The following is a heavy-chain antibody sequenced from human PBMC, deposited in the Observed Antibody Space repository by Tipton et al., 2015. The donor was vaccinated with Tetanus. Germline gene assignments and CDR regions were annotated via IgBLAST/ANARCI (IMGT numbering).Heavy chain of an antibody. CDR1: GFTFSIYA. V-gene: IGHV3-23*01. D-gene: IGHD2-15*01. CDR2: ITGNGGTT. Sequence: GSLRLSCAASGFTFSIYAMSWVRQAPGKGLEWVSTITGNGGTTYYADSVRGRFPISRDDSENTLYLQMNGLRVEDTAVYYCAKEFCSSGSCQTYYSYYGLDVWGQGTTVTVSS. J-gene: IGHJ6*02. CDR3: AKEFCSSGSCQTYYSYYGLDV.